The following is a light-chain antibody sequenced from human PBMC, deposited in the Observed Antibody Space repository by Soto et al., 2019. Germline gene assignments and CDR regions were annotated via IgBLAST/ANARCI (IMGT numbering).Light chain of an antibody. CDR2: DVS. Sequence: QSALTQPASVSGSPGQSITISCTGTSSDVGGYNYVSWYQQDPGKAPKLMIYDVSNRPSGVSNRFSGSKSGNTASLTISGLQAEDEADYYCSSYASSSTPHVVFGEGTKVTVL. CDR1: SSDVGGYNY. J-gene: IGLJ2*01. V-gene: IGLV2-14*01. CDR3: SSYASSSTPHVV.